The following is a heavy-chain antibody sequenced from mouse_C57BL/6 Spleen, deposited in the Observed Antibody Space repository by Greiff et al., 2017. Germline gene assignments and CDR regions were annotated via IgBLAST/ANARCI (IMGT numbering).Heavy chain of an antibody. CDR1: GFTFSSYA. CDR3: TRREDYPAWFAY. V-gene: IGHV5S21*01. Sequence: EVMLVESGEGLVKPGGSLKLSCAASGFTFSSYAMSWVRQTPEQRLEWVAYISRGGDYIYYADTVKGRFTISRDKAMNTLYLQMSSLKSEDTTMYYCTRREDYPAWFAYWGQGTLVTVSA. D-gene: IGHD5-5*01. CDR2: ISRGGDYI. J-gene: IGHJ3*01.